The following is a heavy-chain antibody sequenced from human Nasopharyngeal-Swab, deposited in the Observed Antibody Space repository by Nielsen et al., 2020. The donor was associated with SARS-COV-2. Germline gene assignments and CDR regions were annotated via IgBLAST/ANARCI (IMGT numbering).Heavy chain of an antibody. CDR1: GFTFSSYA. CDR3: AKRRLEGGAASPFDY. CDR2: IRNSGNPT. V-gene: IGHV3-23*01. D-gene: IGHD1-1*01. Sequence: GGSLRLSCAASGFTFSSYAMGWVRQAPGKGLEWVSLIRNSGNPTYYADSVRGRFTVSTVNSKNTLYLQMNSLRAEDTAIYYCAKRRLEGGAASPFDYWGQGTLVTVSS. J-gene: IGHJ4*02.